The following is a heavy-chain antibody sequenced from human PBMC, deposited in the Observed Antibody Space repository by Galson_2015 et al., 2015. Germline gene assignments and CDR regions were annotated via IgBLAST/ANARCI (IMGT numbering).Heavy chain of an antibody. V-gene: IGHV3-30-3*01. CDR1: GFTFSISA. Sequence: SLRLSCAAFGFTFSISAMHWVRQAPGKGLEWVSVISSDGTHTPYAASVKGRFTISRDNSKNTLYLQMNSLRAEDTAVYYCARDRAAVAAKDPYFDYWGQGTLVTVSS. CDR3: ARDRAAVAAKDPYFDY. J-gene: IGHJ4*02. CDR2: ISSDGTHT. D-gene: IGHD6-19*01.